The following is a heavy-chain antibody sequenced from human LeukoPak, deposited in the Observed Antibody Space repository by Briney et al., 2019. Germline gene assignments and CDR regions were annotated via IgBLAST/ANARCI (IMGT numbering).Heavy chain of an antibody. CDR3: ARVPKDIVVVVAAYFDY. Sequence: PGGSLRLSCAASGFSFSRYDMNWVRQAPGKGLVWVSRINSDGSSTSYADSVKGRFTISRDNAKNTLYLQMNSLRAEDTAVYYCARVPKDIVVVVAAYFDYWGQGTLVTVSS. J-gene: IGHJ4*02. D-gene: IGHD2-15*01. V-gene: IGHV3-74*01. CDR2: INSDGSST. CDR1: GFSFSRYD.